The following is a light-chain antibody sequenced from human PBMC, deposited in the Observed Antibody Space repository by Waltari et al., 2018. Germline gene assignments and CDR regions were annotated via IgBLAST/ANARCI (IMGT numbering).Light chain of an antibody. CDR1: QSVVSRSDSSKF. Sequence: DIVMTQSPDSLAVSLGARATFHCKSSQSVVSRSDSSKFLGWYQQKPGQSPKLLIHWASTRESGVPDRFSGSGSGTDFALTISTLQGEDVAVYYCQQDYSTPPTFGQGTKVEIK. CDR2: WAS. CDR3: QQDYSTPPT. V-gene: IGKV4-1*01. J-gene: IGKJ1*01.